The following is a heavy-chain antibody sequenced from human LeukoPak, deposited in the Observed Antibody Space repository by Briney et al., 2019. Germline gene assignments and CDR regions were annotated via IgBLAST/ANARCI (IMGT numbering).Heavy chain of an antibody. CDR3: ARVGGTNYYYYGMDV. V-gene: IGHV4-61*01. CDR2: IYDSGST. Sequence: PSETLSLTCTVSGASVNSGSSYWSWIRQPPGKRLEWIGYIYDSGSTNYNPSLKSRVTISVDTSKNQFSLKLSSVTAADTAVYYCARVGGTNYYYYGMDVWGQGTTVTVSS. CDR1: GASVNSGSSY. J-gene: IGHJ6*02. D-gene: IGHD1-1*01.